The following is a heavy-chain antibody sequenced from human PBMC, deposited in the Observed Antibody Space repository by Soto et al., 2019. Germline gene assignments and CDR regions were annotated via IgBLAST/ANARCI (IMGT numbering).Heavy chain of an antibody. V-gene: IGHV4-30-4*02. D-gene: IGHD6-6*01. CDR2: IYYSGST. J-gene: IGHJ6*02. CDR3: ARDGPGMAARRSALYGIDV. Sequence: SETLSLTCTVSGGSISSGDYYWSWIRQPPGKGLEWIGYIYYSGSTYYNPSLKSRVTISVDTSNNQLSLKLTSVTTADTAVYYFARDGPGMAARRSALYGIDVWAKGPRSPSP. CDR1: GGSISSGDYY.